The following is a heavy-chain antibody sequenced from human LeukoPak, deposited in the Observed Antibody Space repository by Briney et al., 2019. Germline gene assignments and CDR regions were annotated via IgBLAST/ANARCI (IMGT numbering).Heavy chain of an antibody. CDR2: IKQDGTEK. D-gene: IGHD1-26*01. V-gene: IGHV3-7*01. CDR1: GFTFTTYW. Sequence: GESLRLSRAASGFTFTTYWMSGVRQAPGKGLEWVANIKQDGTEKYYVDSVKGRFTISRDNAKNSRYLQMNSLRAEDTAVYYCARGEIGWEPWSYWGQGTLVTVSS. CDR3: ARGEIGWEPWSY. J-gene: IGHJ4*02.